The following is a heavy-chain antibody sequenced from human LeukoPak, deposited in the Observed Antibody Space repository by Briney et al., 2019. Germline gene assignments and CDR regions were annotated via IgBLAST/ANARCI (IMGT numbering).Heavy chain of an antibody. CDR3: ARGTAPGWDSSGYYYGAFDI. V-gene: IGHV4-4*07. D-gene: IGHD3-22*01. Sequence: KPSETLSLTCSVSGDSIRNYYYAWVRHSARKGLEWIGRISAGGGSNYNPSLKSRVTMSVDTSKDEFSLTVTSVTAADTGVYYCARGTAPGWDSSGYYYGAFDIWGQGTMVTVSS. CDR1: GDSIRNYY. J-gene: IGHJ3*02. CDR2: ISAGGGS.